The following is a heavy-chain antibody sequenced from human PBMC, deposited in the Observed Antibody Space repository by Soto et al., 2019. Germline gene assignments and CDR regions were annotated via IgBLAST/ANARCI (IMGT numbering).Heavy chain of an antibody. J-gene: IGHJ4*02. CDR2: IYYSGST. Sequence: SETLSVTCTVAGGYISSYYWSWIRQPPGKGLEWIGYIYYSGSTYYNPSLKSRVTISVDTSKNQFSLKLSSVTAADTAVYYCAREPLTWGQGTLVTVSS. CDR1: GGYISSYY. CDR3: AREPLT. V-gene: IGHV4-59*06.